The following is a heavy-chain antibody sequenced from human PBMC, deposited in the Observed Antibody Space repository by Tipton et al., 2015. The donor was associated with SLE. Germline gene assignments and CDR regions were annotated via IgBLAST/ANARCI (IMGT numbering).Heavy chain of an antibody. CDR2: INTDTGNP. V-gene: IGHV7-4-1*01. CDR1: GYTFTSYD. Sequence: QSGAEVKKPGASVKVSCKASGYTFTSYDINWVRQAPGQGLEWMGWINTDTGNPTYAQGFTGRFVFSLDTSVSTAYLEIYSLKAEDTAVYYCAREHHSGDVWGQGTTVTVSS. J-gene: IGHJ6*02. D-gene: IGHD5-12*01. CDR3: AREHHSGDV.